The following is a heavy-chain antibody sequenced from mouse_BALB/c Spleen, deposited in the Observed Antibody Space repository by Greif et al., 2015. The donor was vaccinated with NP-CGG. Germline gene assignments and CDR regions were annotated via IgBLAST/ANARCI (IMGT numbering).Heavy chain of an antibody. Sequence: QVQLQQSGAELAKPGASVKMSCKASGYTFTSYWMHWVKQRPGQGLEWIGYINPSTGYTEYNQKFKDKATLTADKSSSTAYMQLSSLTSEDSAVYYCARPQLGRGLYYFDYWGQGTTLTVSS. D-gene: IGHD4-1*02. V-gene: IGHV1-7*01. CDR1: GYTFTSYW. J-gene: IGHJ2*01. CDR2: INPSTGYT. CDR3: ARPQLGRGLYYFDY.